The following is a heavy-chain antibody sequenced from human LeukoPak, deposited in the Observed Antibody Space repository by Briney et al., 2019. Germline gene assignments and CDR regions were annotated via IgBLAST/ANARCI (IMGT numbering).Heavy chain of an antibody. CDR1: GFTFSSYS. V-gene: IGHV3-21*04. Sequence: GGSLRLSCAASGFTFSSYSMNWVRQAPGKGLEWVSSISSSSSYVYYADSVKGRLTISRDNSKNTLYLQMNSLRAEDTAVYYCAKVDTAMVTLDYWGQGTLVTVSS. CDR2: ISSSSSYV. CDR3: AKVDTAMVTLDY. J-gene: IGHJ4*02. D-gene: IGHD5-18*01.